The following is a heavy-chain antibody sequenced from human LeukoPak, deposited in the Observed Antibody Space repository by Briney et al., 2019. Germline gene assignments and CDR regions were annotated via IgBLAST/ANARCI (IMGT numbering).Heavy chain of an antibody. CDR3: ARERATYYDILTALGG. Sequence: GGSLRLSCASSGFTFSDYYMSWIRQAPGKGLEWVSYISSSSSTIYYADSVKGRFTISRDNAKNSLYLQMNSLRAEDTAVYYCARERATYYDILTALGGWGQGTLVTVSS. J-gene: IGHJ4*02. CDR1: GFTFSDYY. V-gene: IGHV3-11*01. D-gene: IGHD3-9*01. CDR2: ISSSSSTI.